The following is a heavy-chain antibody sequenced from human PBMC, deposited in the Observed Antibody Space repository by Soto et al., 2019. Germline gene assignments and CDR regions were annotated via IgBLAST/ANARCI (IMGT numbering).Heavy chain of an antibody. CDR2: IIPIFGTA. D-gene: IGHD3-9*01. Sequence: SVKVSCKASGGSFSSYAISWVRQAPGQGLEWMGEIIPIFGTANYAQKFQGRVTITADESTSTAYMELSSLRSEDTAVYYCARSPDILTGYYEYWGQGTLVTVSS. CDR1: GGSFSSYA. V-gene: IGHV1-69*13. J-gene: IGHJ4*02. CDR3: ARSPDILTGYYEY.